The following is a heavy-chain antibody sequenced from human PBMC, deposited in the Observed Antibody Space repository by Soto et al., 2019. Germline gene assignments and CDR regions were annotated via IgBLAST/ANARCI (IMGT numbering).Heavy chain of an antibody. CDR1: GGSFSGYY. CDR3: ARPRTRSGSYWALVFDY. D-gene: IGHD3-10*01. CDR2: INHSGST. V-gene: IGHV4-34*01. Sequence: SETLSLTCAVYGGSFSGYYWSWIRQPPGKGLEWIGEINHSGSTNYNPSLKSRVTISVDTSKNQFSLKLSSVTAADTAVYYCARPRTRSGSYWALVFDYWGQGTLVTVSS. J-gene: IGHJ4*02.